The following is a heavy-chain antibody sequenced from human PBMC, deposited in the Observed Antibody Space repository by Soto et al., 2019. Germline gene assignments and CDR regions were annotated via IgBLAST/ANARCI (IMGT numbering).Heavy chain of an antibody. Sequence: VQLVQSGAEVKKPGESLKISCKGSGYSFLNYWIGWVRQMPGKGLEWMAIIYPGDSDIRYSPSFQGQVTISVDRSISTAYLQWSSLKASDTAMYYCARRESTFWYFDLWGRGTLVTVSS. CDR2: IYPGDSDI. V-gene: IGHV5-51*03. CDR1: GYSFLNYW. CDR3: ARRESTFWYFDL. D-gene: IGHD3-16*01. J-gene: IGHJ2*01.